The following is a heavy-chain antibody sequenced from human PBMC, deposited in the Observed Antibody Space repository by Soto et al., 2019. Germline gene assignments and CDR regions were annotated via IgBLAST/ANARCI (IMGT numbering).Heavy chain of an antibody. V-gene: IGHV4-4*07. CDR1: GGSISSYY. CDR3: ARAYYGSGSPHYYYYGMDV. J-gene: IGHJ6*02. Sequence: SETLSLTCTVSGGSISSYYWSWIRQPAGTGLEWIGRIYTSGSTNYNPSLKSRVTMSVDTSKNQFSLKLSSVTAADTAVYYCARAYYGSGSPHYYYYGMDVWGQGTTVTVSS. D-gene: IGHD3-10*01. CDR2: IYTSGST.